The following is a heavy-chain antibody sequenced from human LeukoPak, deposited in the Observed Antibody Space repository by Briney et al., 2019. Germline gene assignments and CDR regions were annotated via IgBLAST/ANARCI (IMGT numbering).Heavy chain of an antibody. D-gene: IGHD4-23*01. Sequence: SETLSLTCTVSGGSISSSNYYWGWIRQPPGKGLEWIGSIYYSGSTYYNPSLKSRVTISVDTSKRQFSLKLNSVTAADTAVYYCARHSSMTTVVFDSWGQGTLVTVS. CDR2: IYYSGST. V-gene: IGHV4-39*01. CDR1: GGSISSSNYY. J-gene: IGHJ4*02. CDR3: ARHSSMTTVVFDS.